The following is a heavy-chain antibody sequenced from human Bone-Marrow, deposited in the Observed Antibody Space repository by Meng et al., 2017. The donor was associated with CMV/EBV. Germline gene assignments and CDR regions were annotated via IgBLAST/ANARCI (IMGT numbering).Heavy chain of an antibody. CDR2: INPSGGST. CDR1: GYTFTSYY. D-gene: IGHD2-2*02. V-gene: IGHV1-46*01. CDR3: TTGGLRYCSSTSCYTGGYYYYGMDV. Sequence: ASVKVSCKASGYTFTSYYMHWVRQAPGQGLEWMGIINPSGGSTSYAQKFQGRVTMTRDTSTSTVYMELSSLRSEDTAVYYCTTGGLRYCSSTSCYTGGYYYYGMDVWGQGTTVTVSS. J-gene: IGHJ6*02.